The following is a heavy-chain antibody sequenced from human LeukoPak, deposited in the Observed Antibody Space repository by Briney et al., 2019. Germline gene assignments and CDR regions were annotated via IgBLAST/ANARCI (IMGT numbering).Heavy chain of an antibody. D-gene: IGHD6-19*01. Sequence: GGSLRLSCAASGFTFSNYGMHWVRQAQGKGLEWAAAISFDGSDKHYADSVKGRFTISRDNSKKTLYLQMNSLRAEDTAVYYCAKDRWGAVASFDYWGQGTLVTVSS. J-gene: IGHJ4*02. V-gene: IGHV3-30*18. CDR2: ISFDGSDK. CDR3: AKDRWGAVASFDY. CDR1: GFTFSNYG.